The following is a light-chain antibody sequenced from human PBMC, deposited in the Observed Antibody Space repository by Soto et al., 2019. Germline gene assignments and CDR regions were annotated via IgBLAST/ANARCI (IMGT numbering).Light chain of an antibody. CDR1: SSDVGNFNL. J-gene: IGLJ1*01. CDR2: EAN. CDR3: CSYAGGSTYV. V-gene: IGLV2-23*01. Sequence: QSFLTPPASVCLSPGQSVAISYTGTSSDVGNFNLVSWYQQHPGKAPKLMIYEANKRPSGVSSRFSGSKSGNTASLTISGLRSEDEADYHCCSYAGGSTYVFGTGTKVTVL.